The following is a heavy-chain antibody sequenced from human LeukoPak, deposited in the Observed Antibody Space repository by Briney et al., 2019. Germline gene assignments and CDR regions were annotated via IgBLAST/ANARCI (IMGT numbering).Heavy chain of an antibody. CDR1: GGSISSGGYY. Sequence: SETLSLTCTVSGGSISSGGYYWSWIRQPPGKGLEWIGYIYHSGSTYYNPSLKSRVTISVDRSKNQFSLKLSSVTAADTAVYYCARDSSSRLGLGFKYNWFDPWGQGTLVTVSS. V-gene: IGHV4-30-2*01. CDR3: ARDSSSRLGLGFKYNWFDP. J-gene: IGHJ5*02. D-gene: IGHD6-6*01. CDR2: IYHSGST.